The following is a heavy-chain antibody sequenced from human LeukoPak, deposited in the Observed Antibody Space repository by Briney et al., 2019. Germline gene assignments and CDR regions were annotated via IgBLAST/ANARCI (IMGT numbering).Heavy chain of an antibody. Sequence: PGGSLRLSCAASGFTFSSYAMNWVRQAPGKGLEWVSGISSSGGSTSYADSVKGRFTISRDNSKNTLYLQMNSLRAEDTAVYYCARLTLNAFDIWGQGTMVTVSS. V-gene: IGHV3-23*01. CDR1: GFTFSSYA. D-gene: IGHD3-16*01. J-gene: IGHJ3*02. CDR2: ISSSGGST. CDR3: ARLTLNAFDI.